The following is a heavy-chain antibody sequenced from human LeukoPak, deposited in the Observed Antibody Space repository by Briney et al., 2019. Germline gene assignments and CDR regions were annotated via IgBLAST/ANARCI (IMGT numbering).Heavy chain of an antibody. V-gene: IGHV4-34*01. Sequence: SETLSLTCAVYGGSFSGYYWSWIRQPPGKGLEWIGYIYHSGSTYYNPSLKSRVTISVDRSKNQFSLKLSSVTAADTAVYYCASLSRGYWGQGTLVTVSS. J-gene: IGHJ4*02. CDR2: IYHSGST. CDR1: GGSFSGYY. CDR3: ASLSRGY.